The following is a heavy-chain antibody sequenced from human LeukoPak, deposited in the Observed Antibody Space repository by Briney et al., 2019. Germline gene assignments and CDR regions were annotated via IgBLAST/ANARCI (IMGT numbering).Heavy chain of an antibody. CDR3: TSTLGYCSGGSCYRFDN. D-gene: IGHD2-15*01. V-gene: IGHV1-3*01. J-gene: IGHJ4*02. Sequence: ASVKVSCKASGYTFTSYAMHWVRQAPGQRLEWMGWINAGNGNTKYSQNFQGRVTVTRDTSASTVYMELSSLRPEDTAVYYCTSTLGYCSGGSCYRFDNWGQGTLVTVSS. CDR1: GYTFTSYA. CDR2: INAGNGNT.